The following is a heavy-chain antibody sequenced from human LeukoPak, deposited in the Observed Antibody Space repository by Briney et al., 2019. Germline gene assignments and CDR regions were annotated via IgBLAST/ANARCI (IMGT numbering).Heavy chain of an antibody. D-gene: IGHD4-17*01. J-gene: IGHJ4*02. CDR3: ARVVRYGDYPFDY. CDR2: IYPNSGGT. V-gene: IGHV1-2*02. CDR1: GYTFTGHY. Sequence: GASVKVSCKASGYTFTGHYMHWVRHAPGQGLEWMGWIYPNSGGTNYAQKFQGRVTMTRDTSISTAYMELSRLRSDDTAVYYCARVVRYGDYPFDYWGQGTLVTVSS.